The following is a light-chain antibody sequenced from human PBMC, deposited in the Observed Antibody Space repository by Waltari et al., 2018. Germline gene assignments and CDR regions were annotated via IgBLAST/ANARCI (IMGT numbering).Light chain of an antibody. CDR1: SSNIGSHV. J-gene: IGLJ2*01. CDR3: ATWDFSLGAPL. V-gene: IGLV1-44*01. Sequence: QSVLTQPPSVSATPGQRVSISCSGGSSNIGSHVVNWYQQLPGASPNLLIYINDERPSGVPDRFSCSKSGTSASLAISGLQSDDEGDYYCATWDFSLGAPLFGGGTKVTVL. CDR2: IND.